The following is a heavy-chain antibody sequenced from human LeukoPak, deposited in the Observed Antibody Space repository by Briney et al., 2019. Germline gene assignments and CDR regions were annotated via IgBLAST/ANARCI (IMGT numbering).Heavy chain of an antibody. CDR2: IYPGDSDT. J-gene: IGHJ3*02. D-gene: IGHD3-22*01. CDR1: GYSFTSYW. Sequence: GESLKISCKGSGYSFTSYWSGWVRQMPGKGMEWMGIIYPGDSDTRYSPSFQGQVTISADKSISTAYLQWSSLKASDTAMYYCARRLGYYDSSAPGAFDIWGQGTMVTVSS. V-gene: IGHV5-51*01. CDR3: ARRLGYYDSSAPGAFDI.